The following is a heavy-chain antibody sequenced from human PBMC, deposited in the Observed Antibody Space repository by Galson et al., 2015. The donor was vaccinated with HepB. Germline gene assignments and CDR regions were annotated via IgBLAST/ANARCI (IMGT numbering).Heavy chain of an antibody. CDR1: GDSVSSNRAA. Sequence: CAISGDSVSSNRAAWSWIRQSPSRGLEWLGRTYYRSKWSSDYAASVKSRITINADTSKNQFSLQLNSVTPEDTAVYYCARGHYYDSTGAYYFDYWGQGTLVTVSS. CDR2: TYYRSKWSS. V-gene: IGHV6-1*01. J-gene: IGHJ4*02. D-gene: IGHD3-22*01. CDR3: ARGHYYDSTGAYYFDY.